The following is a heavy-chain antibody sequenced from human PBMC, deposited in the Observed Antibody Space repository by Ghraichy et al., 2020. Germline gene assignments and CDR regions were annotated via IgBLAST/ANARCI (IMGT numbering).Heavy chain of an antibody. CDR2: INHSGST. Sequence: SETLSLTCAVYGGSLSGYSWSWIRQPPGKGLEWIGEINHSGSTSYNPSLKSRVTISVDTSKNQLSLKLTSVIAADTAVYYCGRGGYSSRPFDYWGQGILVTVSS. V-gene: IGHV4-34*01. CDR1: GGSLSGYS. J-gene: IGHJ4*02. CDR3: GRGGYSSRPFDY. D-gene: IGHD6-13*01.